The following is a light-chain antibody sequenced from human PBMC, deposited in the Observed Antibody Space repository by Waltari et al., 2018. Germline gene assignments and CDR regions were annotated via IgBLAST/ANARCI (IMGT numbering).Light chain of an antibody. V-gene: IGKV4-1*01. CDR1: RNILYSTNNKNY. J-gene: IGKJ4*01. Sequence: DIVMTQSPDSLAVSLGERATISCKSSRNILYSTNNKNYLAWYQQKPGQPPRLLNFWAFTPETGVPDRIIGRGSWTDFPPNNRRPPAGRGAVYYCQHYDELPLTFGGGTKVEIK. CDR2: WAF. CDR3: QHYDELPLT.